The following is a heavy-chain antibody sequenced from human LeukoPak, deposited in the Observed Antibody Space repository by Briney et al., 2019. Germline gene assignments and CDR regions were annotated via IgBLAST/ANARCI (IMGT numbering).Heavy chain of an antibody. Sequence: GGSLRLSCAASGFTFSSHGMHWVRQAPGKGLEWVALIWYDGSNKYYGDSVKGRFTISRDNSKNTLYLQVNSLRAEDTAVYYCARAGIVGLYYYYMDDWGKGTTVTVSS. D-gene: IGHD2-21*01. V-gene: IGHV3-33*01. CDR1: GFTFSSHG. CDR2: IWYDGSNK. CDR3: ARAGIVGLYYYYMDD. J-gene: IGHJ6*03.